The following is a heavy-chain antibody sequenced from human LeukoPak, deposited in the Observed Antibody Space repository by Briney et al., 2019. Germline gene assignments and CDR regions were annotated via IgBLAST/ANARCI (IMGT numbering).Heavy chain of an antibody. CDR2: ISSSSSSYI. Sequence: PGGSLRLSCAASGFTFSSYSMNWVRQAPGKGLEWVSSISSSSSSYIYYADSVKGRFTISRDNAKNSLYLQMNSLRAEDTAVYYCARERFDYDSSGYYYVRWFDPWGQGTLVTVSS. J-gene: IGHJ5*02. V-gene: IGHV3-21*01. CDR3: ARERFDYDSSGYYYVRWFDP. D-gene: IGHD3-22*01. CDR1: GFTFSSYS.